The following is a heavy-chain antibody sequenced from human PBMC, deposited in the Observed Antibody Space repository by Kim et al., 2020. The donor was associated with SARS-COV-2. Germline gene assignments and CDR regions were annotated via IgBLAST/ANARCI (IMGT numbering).Heavy chain of an antibody. CDR1: GGSISSYY. J-gene: IGHJ6*02. CDR3: ARERGILDYYYGMDV. V-gene: IGHV4-59*01. CDR2: IYYSGST. D-gene: IGHD3-10*01. Sequence: SETLSLTCTVSGGSISSYYWSWIRQPPGKGLEWIGYIYYSGSTNYNPSLKSRVTISVDTSKNQFSLKLSSVTAADTAVYYCARERGILDYYYGMDVWGQGTTVTVSS.